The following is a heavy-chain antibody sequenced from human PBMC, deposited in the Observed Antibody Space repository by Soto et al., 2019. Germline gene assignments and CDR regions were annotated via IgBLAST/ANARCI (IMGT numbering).Heavy chain of an antibody. CDR3: ATPYGGFDY. Sequence: SETLSLTCTVSGGSISSSSYYWGWIRQPPGKGLEWIGSIYYSGSTYYNPSFQGQVTISVDKSISTAYLQWNSLKASDTAMYYCATPYGGFDYWGQGTLVTVSS. CDR1: GGSISSSSYY. V-gene: IGHV4-39*07. D-gene: IGHD4-17*01. CDR2: IYYSGST. J-gene: IGHJ4*02.